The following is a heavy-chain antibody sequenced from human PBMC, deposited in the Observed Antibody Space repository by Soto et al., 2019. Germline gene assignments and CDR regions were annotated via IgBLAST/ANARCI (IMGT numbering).Heavy chain of an antibody. CDR1: GGTFSSYA. J-gene: IGHJ5*02. V-gene: IGHV1-69*13. Sequence: SVKVSCKASGGTFSSYAISWVRQAPGQGLEWMGGIIPIFGTANYAQKFQGRVTITADESTSTAYMELSSLRSEDTAVYYCAEGVAVAGGYWFDPWGQGTLVTVSS. CDR2: IIPIFGTA. CDR3: AEGVAVAGGYWFDP. D-gene: IGHD6-19*01.